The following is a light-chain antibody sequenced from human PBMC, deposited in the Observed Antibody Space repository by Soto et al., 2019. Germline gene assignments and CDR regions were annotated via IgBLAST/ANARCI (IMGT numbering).Light chain of an antibody. J-gene: IGLJ7*01. Sequence: QSALTQPASVSGSPGQSITISCTGSSSNVGTYNLVSWYEQHPGQAPKLIIYEDTKRPSGVSYRFSGSKSGNTASLTISGRQAEDEADYYCCSYAGTSTWGFGGGTQLTVL. CDR1: SSNVGTYNL. V-gene: IGLV2-23*01. CDR3: CSYAGTSTWG. CDR2: EDT.